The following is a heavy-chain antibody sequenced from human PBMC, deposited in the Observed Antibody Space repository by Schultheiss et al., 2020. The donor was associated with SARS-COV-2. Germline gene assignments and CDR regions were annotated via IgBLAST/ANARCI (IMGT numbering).Heavy chain of an antibody. Sequence: ESLKISCAVYGGSFSGYYWSWIRQPPGKGLEWIGYIYYSGSTNYNPSLKSRVTMSVDPSKTQFSLKLSSMTAADTAVYYCARSTWIQLSGYFDYWGQGTLVTVSS. D-gene: IGHD5-18*01. CDR1: GGSFSGYY. V-gene: IGHV4-59*08. CDR2: IYYSGST. CDR3: ARSTWIQLSGYFDY. J-gene: IGHJ4*02.